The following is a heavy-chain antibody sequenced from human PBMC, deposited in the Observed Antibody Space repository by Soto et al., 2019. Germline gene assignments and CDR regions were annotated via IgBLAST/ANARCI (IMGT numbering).Heavy chain of an antibody. V-gene: IGHV1-2*02. CDR2: INPNSGGT. J-gene: IGHJ3*02. CDR3: ATAVAGLYDAFDI. D-gene: IGHD6-19*01. Sequence: ASVKVSCKASGYTFTGYYMHWVRQAPGQGLEWMGWINPNSGGTNYAQKFQGRVTMTRDTSISTVYMELSRLRSEDTAVYYCATAVAGLYDAFDIWGQGTMVTVSS. CDR1: GYTFTGYY.